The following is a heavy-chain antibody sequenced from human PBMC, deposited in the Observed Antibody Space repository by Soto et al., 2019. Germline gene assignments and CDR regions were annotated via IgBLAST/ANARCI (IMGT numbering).Heavy chain of an antibody. CDR3: ARRSQQAAGNDY. V-gene: IGHV4-39*01. Sequence: QLQLQESGPGLVKPSETLSLTCTVSGGSISSSSYYWGWIRQPPGKGLEWIGSIYYSGSTYYNPSLKSRVTISIDTSKNQFSLKLSSVTAADTAVYYCARRSQQAAGNDYWGHGTLVTVSS. D-gene: IGHD6-13*01. J-gene: IGHJ4*01. CDR2: IYYSGST. CDR1: GGSISSSSYY.